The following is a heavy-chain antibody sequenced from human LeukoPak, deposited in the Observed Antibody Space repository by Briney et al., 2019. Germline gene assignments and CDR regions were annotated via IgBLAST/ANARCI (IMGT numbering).Heavy chain of an antibody. D-gene: IGHD1-7*01. J-gene: IGHJ6*03. V-gene: IGHV3-21*01. CDR2: MSSSSSNI. CDR3: ARDGAPSWNYYYNYYYMDV. Sequence: GGSLRLSCAASGFTFSSYGMHWVRQAPGKGLEWVSSMSSSSSNIYYADSMKGRFTISRDNGKNLLYLQMNSLRAEDTAVYHCARDGAPSWNYYYNYYYMDVWGKGTPVTVSS. CDR1: GFTFSSYG.